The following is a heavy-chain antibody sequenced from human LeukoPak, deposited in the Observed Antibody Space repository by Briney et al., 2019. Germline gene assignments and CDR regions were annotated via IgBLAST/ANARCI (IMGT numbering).Heavy chain of an antibody. CDR3: AFSSVYGGNLDY. D-gene: IGHD4-23*01. J-gene: IGHJ4*02. V-gene: IGHV1-8*03. CDR1: GYTFTSYD. CDR2: MNPNSGNT. Sequence: GASVKVSCKASGYTFTSYDINWVRQATGQGLEWMGWMNPNSGNTGYAQKFQGRVTITRNTSISTAYKELSSLRSEDTAVYYCAFSSVYGGNLDYWGQGTLVTVSS.